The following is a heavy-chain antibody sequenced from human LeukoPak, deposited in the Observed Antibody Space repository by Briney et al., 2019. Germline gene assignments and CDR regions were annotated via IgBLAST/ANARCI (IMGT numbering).Heavy chain of an antibody. J-gene: IGHJ4*02. CDR3: AKTGNPATGDY. Sequence: GGSLRLSCAASGLSVSSNYMSWVRQAPGKGLGWVSVIYSGGSTYFADSVKGRFTISRDNSKNMLYLQMNSLRAEDTAVYYCAKTGNPATGDYWGQGTLVTVSS. D-gene: IGHD1-1*01. CDR1: GLSVSSNY. CDR2: IYSGGST. V-gene: IGHV3-53*01.